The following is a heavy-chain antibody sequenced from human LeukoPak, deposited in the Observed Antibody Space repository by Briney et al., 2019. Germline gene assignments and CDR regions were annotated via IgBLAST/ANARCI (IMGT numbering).Heavy chain of an antibody. CDR2: VSTHSGNT. V-gene: IGHV1-18*01. CDR3: PRVSCGDNCHYCMDV. J-gene: IGHJ6*01. D-gene: IGHD2-21*01. CDR1: GYTFASYG. Sequence: ASVKVSCKASGYTFASYGISWLRQAPGQGLEWVGWVSTHSGNTKYTERVQGRASMTADTSTSTPYMELNSLRSYDTALYYFPRVSCGDNCHYCMDVWGEERTVAVFS.